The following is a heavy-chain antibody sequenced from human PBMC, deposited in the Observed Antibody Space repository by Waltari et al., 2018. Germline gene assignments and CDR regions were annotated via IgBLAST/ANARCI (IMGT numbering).Heavy chain of an antibody. CDR3: AKDLGGICYLIEYFAH. J-gene: IGHJ1*01. Sequence: RQTPGKVLGWEALTADDGTNKPYADSMKDPVTPSRDDSKNTLYVQMHSLRAEDTAVYYCAKDLGGICYLIEYFAHWAQGTKVT. CDR2: TADDGTNK. V-gene: IGHV3-30*18. D-gene: IGHD2-15*01.